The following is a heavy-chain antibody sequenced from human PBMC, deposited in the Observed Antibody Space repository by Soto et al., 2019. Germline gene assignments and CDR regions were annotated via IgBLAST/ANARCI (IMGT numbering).Heavy chain of an antibody. CDR2: IYYSGST. V-gene: IGHV4-39*01. J-gene: IGHJ4*02. CDR3: ARVRGAAYAETLDY. Sequence: QLQLQESGPGLVKPSETLSLTCTVSGGSISSSSYYWGWIRQPPGKGLEWIGSIYYSGSTYYNPSLKSRVTISVDTSKNQFSLKLSSVTAADTAVYYCARVRGAAYAETLDYWGQGTLVTVSS. D-gene: IGHD3-10*01. CDR1: GGSISSSSYY.